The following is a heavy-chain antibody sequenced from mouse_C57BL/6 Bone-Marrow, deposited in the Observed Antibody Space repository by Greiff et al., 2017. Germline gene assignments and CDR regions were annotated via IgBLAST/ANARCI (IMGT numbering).Heavy chain of an antibody. CDR2: IYPGSGST. CDR3: ARPDCSNYEYFDV. V-gene: IGHV1-55*01. CDR1: GYTFTSYW. Sequence: QVQLQQPGAELVKPGASVKMSCKASGYTFTSYWITWVQQRHGQGLEWIGDIYPGSGSTNYNEKFKSKATLTVDTSSSTAYMQLSSLTSADSAVYYCARPDCSNYEYFDVWGTGTTVTVSS. J-gene: IGHJ1*03. D-gene: IGHD2-5*01.